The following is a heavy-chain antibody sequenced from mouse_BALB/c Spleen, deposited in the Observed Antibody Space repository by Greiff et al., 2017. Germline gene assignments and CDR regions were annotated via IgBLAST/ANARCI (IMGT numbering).Heavy chain of an antibody. J-gene: IGHJ2*01. Sequence: EVQVVESGADLVKPGGSLKLSCAASGFTFSSYGMSWVRQTPDKRLEWVATISSGGSYTYYPDSVKGRFTISRDNAKNTLYLQMSSLKSEDTAMYYGERAGDYGSIFDYWGQGTTLTVSS. D-gene: IGHD1-1*01. CDR2: ISSGGSYT. CDR3: ERAGDYGSIFDY. CDR1: GFTFSSYG. V-gene: IGHV5-6*01.